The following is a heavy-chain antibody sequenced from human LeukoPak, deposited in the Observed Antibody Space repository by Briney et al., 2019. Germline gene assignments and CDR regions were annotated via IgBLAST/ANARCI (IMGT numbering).Heavy chain of an antibody. CDR2: INAGNGNT. Sequence: ASVKVSCKASGYTFTTYSIFWVRQAPGQRLEWMGWINAGNGNTKYSQKLQGRVTITRDTSANTAYVELSSLRSEDTAVYYCAREHDFMTAYSFDYWGQGTLVTVSS. V-gene: IGHV1-3*01. CDR1: GYTFTTYS. CDR3: AREHDFMTAYSFDY. D-gene: IGHD3-9*01. J-gene: IGHJ4*02.